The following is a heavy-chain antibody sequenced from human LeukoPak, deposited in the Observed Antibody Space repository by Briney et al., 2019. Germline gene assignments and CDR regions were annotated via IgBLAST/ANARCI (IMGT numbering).Heavy chain of an antibody. D-gene: IGHD4-17*01. Sequence: PSETLSLTCTVSGGSISSSNNYWAWIRQPPGKGPEWIGAIYYSGKTYYNPSLKSRVIISVDMSKNQFSLKLSSVTAADTAVYYCARRGDYGDPVNYWGQGTLVTVSS. CDR3: ARRGDYGDPVNY. V-gene: IGHV4-39*01. J-gene: IGHJ4*02. CDR1: GGSISSSNNY. CDR2: IYYSGKT.